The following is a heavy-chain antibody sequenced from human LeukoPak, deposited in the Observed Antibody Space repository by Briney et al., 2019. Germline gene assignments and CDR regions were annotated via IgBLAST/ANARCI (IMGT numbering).Heavy chain of an antibody. J-gene: IGHJ4*02. V-gene: IGHV1-2*02. CDR3: ARVVGSYRSIDY. D-gene: IGHD3-16*02. CDR2: INPNSGGT. CDR1: GYTFTGYY. Sequence: ASVKVSCKASGYTFTGYYMHWVRQAPGKGLEWMGWINPNSGGTNYAQKFQGRVTMTRDTSISTAYMELSRLRSDDTAVYYCARVVGSYRSIDYWGQGTLVTVSS.